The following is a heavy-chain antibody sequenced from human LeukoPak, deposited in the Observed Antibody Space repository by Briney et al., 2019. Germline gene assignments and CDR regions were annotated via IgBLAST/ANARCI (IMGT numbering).Heavy chain of an antibody. D-gene: IGHD1-26*01. CDR2: ISAYNGNT. CDR1: GGTFSSYS. J-gene: IGHJ4*02. Sequence: ASVKVSCKTSGGTFSSYSISWVRQAPGQGLEWMGWISAYNGNTNYAQKLQGRVTMTTDTSTSTAYMELRSLRSDDTAVYYCARALRPNSGSQLRDYWGQGTLVTVSS. V-gene: IGHV1-18*01. CDR3: ARALRPNSGSQLRDY.